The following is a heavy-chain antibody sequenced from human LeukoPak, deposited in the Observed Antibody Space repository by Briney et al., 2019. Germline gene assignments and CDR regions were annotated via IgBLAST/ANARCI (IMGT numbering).Heavy chain of an antibody. J-gene: IGHJ5*02. CDR3: ARDNYGDHNWFDP. Sequence: PGGSLRLSCAASGFTFSSYEMNWVRQAPGKGLEWVSYISSSSSYTNYADSVKGRFTISRDNAKNSLYLQMNSLRAEDTAVYYCARDNYGDHNWFDPWGQGTLVTVSS. CDR1: GFTFSSYE. D-gene: IGHD4-17*01. CDR2: ISSSSSYT. V-gene: IGHV3-21*05.